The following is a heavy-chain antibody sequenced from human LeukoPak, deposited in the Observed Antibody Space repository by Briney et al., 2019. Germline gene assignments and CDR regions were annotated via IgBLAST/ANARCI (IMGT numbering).Heavy chain of an antibody. CDR2: IYYSGST. CDR3: ALDSSGWSDDSFDI. CDR1: GASISFYY. V-gene: IGHV4-59*01. J-gene: IGHJ3*02. D-gene: IGHD6-13*01. Sequence: PSETLSLTCTVSGASISFYYGSWIRQPPGKGLEGIGYIYYSGSTNYNPSLKSRVTMSIDTSKNQFSLNLNSVTAADTAVYYCALDSSGWSDDSFDIWGHGTMVTVSS.